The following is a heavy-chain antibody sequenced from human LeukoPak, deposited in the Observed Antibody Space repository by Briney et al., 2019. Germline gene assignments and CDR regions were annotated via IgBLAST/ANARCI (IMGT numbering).Heavy chain of an antibody. J-gene: IGHJ1*01. Sequence: GGSLRLSCAASGFTFSSYDMHWVRQAAGGGVVWVSTFGTTDDTYYLDSVKGRFTISRENAKNSLYLQMSSLRVGDTAVYYCAIAVSGTRYFHHWGQGTLVTVSS. D-gene: IGHD6-19*01. V-gene: IGHV3-13*01. CDR3: AIAVSGTRYFHH. CDR1: GFTFSSYD. CDR2: FGTTDDT.